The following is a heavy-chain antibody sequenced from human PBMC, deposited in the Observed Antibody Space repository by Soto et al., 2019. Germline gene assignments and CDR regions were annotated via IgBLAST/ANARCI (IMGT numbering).Heavy chain of an antibody. V-gene: IGHV4-31*03. J-gene: IGHJ3*02. D-gene: IGHD3-10*01. CDR3: ARLPRATGINAFDI. CDR1: GGSISSGGYY. CDR2: IYYSGST. Sequence: QVQLQESGPGLVKPSQTLSLTCTVSGGSISSGGYYWSWIRQHPGKGLEWIGYIYYSGSTYYNPSLKSRVTISVDTSKNQFSLKLSSVTAADTAVYYCARLPRATGINAFDIWGQGTMVTVSS.